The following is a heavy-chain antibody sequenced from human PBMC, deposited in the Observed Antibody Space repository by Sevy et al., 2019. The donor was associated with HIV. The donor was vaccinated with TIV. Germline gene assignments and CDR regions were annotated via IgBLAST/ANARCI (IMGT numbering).Heavy chain of an antibody. J-gene: IGHJ2*01. CDR1: GGTFSSYA. D-gene: IGHD4-17*01. CDR2: IIPIFGTA. CDR3: ARVPIRWDYGDYGFDL. Sequence: ASVKVSCKASGGTFSSYAISWVRQAPGQGLEWMGGIIPIFGTANYAQKFQGRVTITADKSTSTAYMELSSLRSEDTAVYYCARVPIRWDYGDYGFDLWGRCTLVTVSS. V-gene: IGHV1-69*06.